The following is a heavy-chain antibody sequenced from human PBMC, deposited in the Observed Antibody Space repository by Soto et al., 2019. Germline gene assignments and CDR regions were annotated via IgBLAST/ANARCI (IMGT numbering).Heavy chain of an antibody. CDR2: MNPHNGYT. D-gene: IGHD6-19*01. Sequence: ASVKVSCKTSGYTFTSYYIHWVRQATGQGLEWMGWMNPHNGYTDYAQKFQGRVTMTRDTSLSTAYMELSSLTSDDTAVYYCARGRGWRDYWGQGTLVTVSS. CDR1: GYTFTSYY. CDR3: ARGRGWRDY. J-gene: IGHJ4*02. V-gene: IGHV1-8*01.